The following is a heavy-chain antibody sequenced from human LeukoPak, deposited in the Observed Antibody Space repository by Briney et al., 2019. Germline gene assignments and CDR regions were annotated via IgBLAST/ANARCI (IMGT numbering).Heavy chain of an antibody. J-gene: IGHJ6*03. V-gene: IGHV4-59*01. CDR1: GGSFSGYY. CDR3: ARAVYYDSSGYYFYYYYYMDV. D-gene: IGHD3-22*01. Sequence: PSETLSLTCAVYGGSFSGYYWSWIRQPPGKGLEWIGYIYYSGSTNYNPSLKSRVTISVDTSKNQFSLKLSSVTAADTAVYYCARAVYYDSSGYYFYYYYYMDVWGKGTTVTVSS. CDR2: IYYSGST.